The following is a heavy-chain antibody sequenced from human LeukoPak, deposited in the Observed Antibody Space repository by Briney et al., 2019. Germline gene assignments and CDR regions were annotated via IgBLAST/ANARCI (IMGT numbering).Heavy chain of an antibody. CDR1: GGTFSSYA. CDR2: IIPIFGTA. V-gene: IGHV1-69*05. CDR3: ARDGDYDSSEYYFDY. Sequence: SVKVSCKASGGTFSSYAISWVRQAPGQGLEWMERIIPIFGTANYAQKFQGRVTITTDESTSTAYMELSSLRSEDTAVYYCARDGDYDSSEYYFDYWGQGTLVTVSS. D-gene: IGHD3-22*01. J-gene: IGHJ4*02.